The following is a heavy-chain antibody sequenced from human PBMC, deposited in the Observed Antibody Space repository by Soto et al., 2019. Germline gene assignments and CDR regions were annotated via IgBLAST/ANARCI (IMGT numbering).Heavy chain of an antibody. CDR3: TRSKVRALGGCDY. V-gene: IGHV3-30-3*01. D-gene: IGHD3-10*01. Sequence: QVQMVESGGGVVQPGRSLRLSCAASGFTFSNYAMHWVRQAPGKGLEWVAVISYHGNDKYYADSVKGRFTISRDNSKDTLYLQMSILRAEYTAVYYCTRSKVRALGGCDYWGQGTLVTVSS. J-gene: IGHJ4*02. CDR1: GFTFSNYA. CDR2: ISYHGNDK.